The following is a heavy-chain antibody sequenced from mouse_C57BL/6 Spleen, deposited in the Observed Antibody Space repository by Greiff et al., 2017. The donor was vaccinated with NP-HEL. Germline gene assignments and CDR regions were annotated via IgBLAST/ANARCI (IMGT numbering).Heavy chain of an antibody. CDR3: ARRRGHSNYVFDY. V-gene: IGHV1-26*01. D-gene: IGHD2-5*01. CDR1: GYTFTDYY. J-gene: IGHJ2*01. CDR2: INPNNGGT. Sequence: EVQLQQSGPELVKPGASVKISCKASGYTFTDYYMNWVKQSHGKSLEWIGDINPNNGGTSYNQKFKGKATLTVDKSSSTAYMELRSLTSEDSAVYYCARRRGHSNYVFDYWGQGTTLTVSS.